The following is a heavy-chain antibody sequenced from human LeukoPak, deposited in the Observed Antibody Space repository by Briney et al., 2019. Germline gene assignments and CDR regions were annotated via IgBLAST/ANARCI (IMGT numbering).Heavy chain of an antibody. V-gene: IGHV3-48*03. J-gene: IGHJ5*02. CDR3: ARGEMANWFGP. Sequence: PGGSLRLSCAASGFTFSSYEMNWVRQAPGKGLEWVSYISSSGSTIYYADSVKGRFTISRDNAKNSLYLQMNSLRAEDTAVYYCARGEMANWFGPWGQGTLVTVSS. CDR2: ISSSGSTI. D-gene: IGHD5-24*01. CDR1: GFTFSSYE.